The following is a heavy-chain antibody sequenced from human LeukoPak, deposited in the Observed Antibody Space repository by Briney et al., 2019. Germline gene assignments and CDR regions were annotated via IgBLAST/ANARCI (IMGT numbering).Heavy chain of an antibody. CDR3: AKDRSSGYVSWNFDL. V-gene: IGHV3-23*01. CDR2: ISASGGST. J-gene: IGHJ2*01. D-gene: IGHD3-22*01. Sequence: GGSLRLSCAASGFTFSSYAMSWVRQAPGKGLDWVSSISASGGSTYYADSVKGRFTISRDNSKNTLYLQMNSLRAEDTAVYFCAKDRSSGYVSWNFDLWGRGTLVTVSS. CDR1: GFTFSSYA.